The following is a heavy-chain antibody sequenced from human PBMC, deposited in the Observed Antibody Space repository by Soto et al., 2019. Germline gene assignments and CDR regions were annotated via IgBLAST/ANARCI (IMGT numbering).Heavy chain of an antibody. Sequence: QVHLVQSGAEVKRPGDSVKVSCKASGYTFTDYHIHWVRQAPGQGLEWMGRITPKSGEIYYSPKFQGRVTLTRDTSISTAYMVLTPLRLDDTAVYYCARAPIWGPTGAFDYWGQGTLATVSS. CDR3: ARAPIWGPTGAFDY. CDR2: ITPKSGEI. D-gene: IGHD1-26*01. J-gene: IGHJ4*02. CDR1: GYTFTDYH. V-gene: IGHV1-2*02.